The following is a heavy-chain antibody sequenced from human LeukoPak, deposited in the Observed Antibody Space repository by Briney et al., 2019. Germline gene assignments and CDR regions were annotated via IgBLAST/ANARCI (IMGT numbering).Heavy chain of an antibody. CDR3: VRLYYYDSSDYYGVFDY. V-gene: IGHV3-48*02. Sequence: RSGGSLRLSCAASGFTVSSSYMSWVRQAPGKGLEWASFISSSSSTTYYADSVKGRFTISRDNAKNSLYLQMSSLRDEDSAVYYCVRLYYYDSSDYYGVFDYWGQGTLVTVSS. CDR1: GFTVSSSY. J-gene: IGHJ4*02. D-gene: IGHD3-22*01. CDR2: ISSSSSTT.